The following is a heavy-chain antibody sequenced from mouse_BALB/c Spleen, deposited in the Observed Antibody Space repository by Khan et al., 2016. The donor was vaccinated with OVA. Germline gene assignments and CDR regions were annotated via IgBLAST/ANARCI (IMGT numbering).Heavy chain of an antibody. Sequence: EVQLVESGTVLARPGASVKMSCKASGYTFTSYWMPWVQQRPGQGLEWIGDIYPGNPDTNYNQKFKGKAKLTAVTSTSTAYMELYSLKNEDPAVYYSTRRYWDIAWFAYWGQGTLVTVSA. CDR1: GYTFTSYW. CDR3: TRRYWDIAWFAY. CDR2: IYPGNPDT. J-gene: IGHJ3*01. V-gene: IGHV1-5*01. D-gene: IGHD4-1*01.